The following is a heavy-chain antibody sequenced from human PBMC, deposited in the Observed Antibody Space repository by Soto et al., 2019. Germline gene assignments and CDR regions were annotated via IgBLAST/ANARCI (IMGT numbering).Heavy chain of an antibody. CDR3: ARVTGRQWLVQVKAFDI. Sequence: QVQLVESGGGLVKPGGSLRLSCEASGFIFSDYYMTWIRQAPGKGLEWVSYISSSGNTLYYADSVKGLFTVSRDNAENAVHLEMNSLRAEDTAMCYCARVTGRQWLVQVKAFDILGQGAMVVVSS. J-gene: IGHJ3*02. D-gene: IGHD6-19*01. CDR2: ISSSGNTL. V-gene: IGHV3-11*01. CDR1: GFIFSDYY.